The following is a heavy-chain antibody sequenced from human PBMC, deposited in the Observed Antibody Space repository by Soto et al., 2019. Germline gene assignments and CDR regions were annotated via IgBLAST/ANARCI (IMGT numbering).Heavy chain of an antibody. V-gene: IGHV4-34*01. J-gene: IGHJ3*02. CDR1: GGSFSGYY. Sequence: PSETLSLTCAVYGGSFSGYYWSWIRQPPGKGLEWVGEINHSGSTNYNPSLKSRVTISVDTSKNQFSLKLSSVTAADTAVYYCARGSRLPFLEWLFRGAFDIWGQGTMVT. CDR3: ARGSRLPFLEWLFRGAFDI. D-gene: IGHD3-3*01. CDR2: INHSGST.